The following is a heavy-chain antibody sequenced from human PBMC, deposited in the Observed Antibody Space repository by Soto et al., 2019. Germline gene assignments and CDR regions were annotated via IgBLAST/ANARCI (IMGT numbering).Heavy chain of an antibody. Sequence: SDTLSLTCTVSGGSISSGNYYWTWIRQPPGKGLEWIGYTFYGGSTSYNPSLKSRITISVDTSKNQFSLNVNSVTAADTAVYFCARDVGPAYYGSGRPFDTWGQGALVTVSS. CDR3: ARDVGPAYYGSGRPFDT. V-gene: IGHV4-30-4*02. D-gene: IGHD3-10*01. CDR2: TFYGGST. J-gene: IGHJ4*02. CDR1: GGSISSGNYY.